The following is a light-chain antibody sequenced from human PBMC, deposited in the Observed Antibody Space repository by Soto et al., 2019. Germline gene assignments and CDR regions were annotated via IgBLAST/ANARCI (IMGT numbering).Light chain of an antibody. J-gene: IGLJ1*01. CDR1: SSDVGGHNC. V-gene: IGLV2-14*01. CDR2: DVS. Sequence: ALIQPASVSGSPGQSITISCTGTSSDVGGHNCASWYQQHPGRAPKLMINDVSNRPSGVSNRFSGSKSGNTASLTISGLQAEDEADYYCSSCTTSSTFVFGTGTKLTVL. CDR3: SSCTTSSTFV.